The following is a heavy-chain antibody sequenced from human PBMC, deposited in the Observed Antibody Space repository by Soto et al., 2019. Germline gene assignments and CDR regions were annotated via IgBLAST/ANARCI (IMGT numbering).Heavy chain of an antibody. Sequence: SETLSLTCTVSGASVNSENYYWSWIRQPPGKGLEWIGYVYYSGSTNYNPSLKSRATISLDTYKNQFSLKMTSMTSADTAFYYCARGVLRFLQWFEPWGQGTLVT. CDR2: VYYSGST. D-gene: IGHD3-3*01. CDR3: ARGVLRFLQWFEP. V-gene: IGHV4-61*01. J-gene: IGHJ5*02. CDR1: GASVNSENYY.